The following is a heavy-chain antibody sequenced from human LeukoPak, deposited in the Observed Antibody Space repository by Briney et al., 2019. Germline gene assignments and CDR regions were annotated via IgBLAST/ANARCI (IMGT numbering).Heavy chain of an antibody. CDR3: ARQAKEWLLTLSGYFDY. Sequence: SETLSLTCTVSGDSISSSSYYWGWIRQPPGKGLEWIGSIYYSGSTYYNPSLKSRVTISVDTSKNQFSLKLSSVTAADTAVYYCARQAKEWLLTLSGYFDYWGQGTLVTVSS. V-gene: IGHV4-39*01. CDR2: IYYSGST. J-gene: IGHJ4*02. CDR1: GDSISSSSYY. D-gene: IGHD3-3*01.